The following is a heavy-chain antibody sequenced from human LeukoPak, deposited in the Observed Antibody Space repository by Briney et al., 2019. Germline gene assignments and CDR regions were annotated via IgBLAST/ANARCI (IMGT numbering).Heavy chain of an antibody. CDR3: ARPVGAIYSGYDY. D-gene: IGHD5-12*01. CDR2: IYPGDSDV. CDR1: GYTFTSYW. J-gene: IGHJ4*02. V-gene: IGHV5-51*01. Sequence: GESLKISCQGSGYTFTSYWIAWVRQLPGKGLESVALIYPGDSDVRYSPSFQGQVTISADKSINTAYLQWSSLKASDTAMCYCARPVGAIYSGYDYWGQGTLVTVSS.